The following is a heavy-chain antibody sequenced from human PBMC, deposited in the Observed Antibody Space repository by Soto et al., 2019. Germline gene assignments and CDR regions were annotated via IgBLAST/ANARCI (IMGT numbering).Heavy chain of an antibody. D-gene: IGHD2-2*01. Sequence: EVQLVQSGAEVKKPGESLKISCKGSGYSLTSYWIGWVRQMPGKGLEWMGIIYPGDSDTRYSPSFQGQVTISADKSISTAYLQWSSLKASDTAMYYCASPATYCSSTSCRFDYWGQGTLVTVSS. V-gene: IGHV5-51*03. CDR1: GYSLTSYW. J-gene: IGHJ4*02. CDR2: IYPGDSDT. CDR3: ASPATYCSSTSCRFDY.